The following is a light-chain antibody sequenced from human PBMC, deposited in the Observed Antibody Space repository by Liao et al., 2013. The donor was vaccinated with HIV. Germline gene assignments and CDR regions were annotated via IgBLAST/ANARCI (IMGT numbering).Light chain of an antibody. Sequence: SYELTQPPSVSVSPGQTVSITCSGDKLGDKYACWFHQKPGQSPVLVIYQDSKRPSGIPERFSGSNSGNTATLTISGTQAMDEADYYCQAWDSSVVFGGGTKLTVL. CDR2: QDS. CDR1: KLGDKY. J-gene: IGLJ2*01. CDR3: QAWDSSVV. V-gene: IGLV3-1*01.